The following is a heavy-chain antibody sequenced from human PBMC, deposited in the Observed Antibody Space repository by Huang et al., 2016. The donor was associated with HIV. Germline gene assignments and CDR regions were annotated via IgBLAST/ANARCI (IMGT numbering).Heavy chain of an antibody. CDR2: IDWDDDK. Sequence: QVTLRESGPALVKPTQTLTLTCTFSGFSFTTIGMCVNWIRQSPGKALEWLARIDWDDDKQDSPSLKPRRTISKDTSKIQVVLTMTVMVTVDTATYYCARTYRETTGNYPFDYWGQGTLVTVSS. CDR1: GFSFTTIGMC. CDR3: ARTYRETTGNYPFDY. J-gene: IGHJ4*02. V-gene: IGHV2-70*13. D-gene: IGHD1-7*01.